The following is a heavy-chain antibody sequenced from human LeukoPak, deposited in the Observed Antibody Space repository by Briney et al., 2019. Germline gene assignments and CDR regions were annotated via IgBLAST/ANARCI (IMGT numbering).Heavy chain of an antibody. J-gene: IGHJ4*02. V-gene: IGHV3-30*18. CDR1: GFSFTSYA. Sequence: GGSLRLSCAASGFSFTSYAMHWVRQAPGKGLEWVAVISFDGNHKYYADSVKGRFTTSRDNSKNTLFLQMNSLRAEDTAIYYCAKYGPQDSGSSHFDYWGQGALVTVSS. CDR2: ISFDGNHK. D-gene: IGHD1-26*01. CDR3: AKYGPQDSGSSHFDY.